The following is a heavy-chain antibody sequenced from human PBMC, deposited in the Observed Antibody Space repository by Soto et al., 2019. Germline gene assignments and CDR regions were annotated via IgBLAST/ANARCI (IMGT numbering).Heavy chain of an antibody. CDR2: LYYSGST. CDR1: GNAVSGYD. D-gene: IGHD3-3*01. V-gene: IGHV4-59*02. CDR3: PRASDSNLWSGYRAFDI. J-gene: IGHJ3*02. Sequence: PSLTRPRTGTVCGNAVSGYDWTWNRQRPDKEPERIGYLYYSGSTNYNPSLRRRASLSIDTSKSHFSLILSAVTASTPVPSYCPRASDSNLWSGYRAFDIWGQGTMVTVSS.